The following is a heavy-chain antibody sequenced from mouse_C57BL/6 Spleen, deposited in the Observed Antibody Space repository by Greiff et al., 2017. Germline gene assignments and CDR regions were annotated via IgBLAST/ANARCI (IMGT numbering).Heavy chain of an antibody. V-gene: IGHV1-20*01. CDR1: GYSFTGYF. CDR2: INPYNGDT. D-gene: IGHD1-1*01. Sequence: VQLQQSGPELVKPGDSVKISCTASGYSFTGYFMNWVMQSHGKSLEWIGRINPYNGDTFYNQKFKGKATLTVDKSSSTAHMELRSLTSEDSAVYYCARSGYYGNSPWFAYWGQGTLVTVSA. CDR3: ARSGYYGNSPWFAY. J-gene: IGHJ3*01.